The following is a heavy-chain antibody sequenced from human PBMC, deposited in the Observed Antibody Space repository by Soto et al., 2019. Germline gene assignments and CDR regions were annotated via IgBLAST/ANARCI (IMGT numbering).Heavy chain of an antibody. Sequence: PSETLSLTCTVSGGSISSYYWGWIRQPPGKGLEWIGSIYYSGSTYYNPSLKSRVTISVDTSKNQFSLKLSSVTAADTAVYYCARHGRSSSSGYYYGMDVWGQGTTVTVSS. J-gene: IGHJ6*02. V-gene: IGHV4-39*01. CDR1: GGSISSYY. CDR2: IYYSGST. D-gene: IGHD6-6*01. CDR3: ARHGRSSSSGYYYGMDV.